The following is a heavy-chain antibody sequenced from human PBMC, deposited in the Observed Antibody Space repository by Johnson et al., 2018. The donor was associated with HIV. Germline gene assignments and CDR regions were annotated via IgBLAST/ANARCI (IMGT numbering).Heavy chain of an antibody. CDR1: GFTFTIYT. Sequence: QMLLVESGGGVVQPGRSLRLSCAASGFTFTIYTMHWVRQAPGKGLEWVAIISYDGSYKYYADSVKGRFTISRDNSKNTLYLQMNSLRAEDTAVYYCARDNIVLMVGGAFDIWGQGTMVTVSS. V-gene: IGHV3-30-3*01. J-gene: IGHJ3*02. D-gene: IGHD2-8*01. CDR2: ISYDGSYK. CDR3: ARDNIVLMVGGAFDI.